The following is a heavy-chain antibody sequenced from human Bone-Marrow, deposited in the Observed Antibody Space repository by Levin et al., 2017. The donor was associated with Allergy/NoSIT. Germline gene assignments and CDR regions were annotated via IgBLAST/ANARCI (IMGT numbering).Heavy chain of an antibody. CDR1: GFAFSNYW. Sequence: GGSLRLSCAASGFAFSNYWMHWVRQAPGKGLVWVSRINRGGTITTYADSVKGRFTISRDNDKNTLYLQMNSLRAEDTAVYYCARDPFAYNFGSGSYLDYWGQGTLVSVSS. J-gene: IGHJ4*02. V-gene: IGHV3-74*01. D-gene: IGHD3-10*01. CDR3: ARDPFAYNFGSGSYLDY. CDR2: INRGGTIT.